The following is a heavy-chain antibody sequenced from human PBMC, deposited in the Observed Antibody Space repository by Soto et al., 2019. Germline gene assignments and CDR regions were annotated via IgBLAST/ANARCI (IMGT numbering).Heavy chain of an antibody. D-gene: IGHD3-3*02. Sequence: QVQLVQSGDEVKKPGSSVKVSCKVSGGTFGSYAFNWVRQAPGQGRGWMGGIVPIFGTASYAQKFQGRVPITADKSTSTADVALISLRPGDTRGYYCAREGISLRDGPTTGAFDMWGQGTMVTVSP. CDR2: IVPIFGTA. CDR3: AREGISLRDGPTTGAFDM. J-gene: IGHJ3*02. V-gene: IGHV1-69*06. CDR1: GGTFGSYA.